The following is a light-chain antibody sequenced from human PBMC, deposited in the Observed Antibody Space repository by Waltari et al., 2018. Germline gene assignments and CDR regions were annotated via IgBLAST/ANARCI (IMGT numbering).Light chain of an antibody. J-gene: IGKJ1*01. CDR2: ASS. V-gene: IGKV1-8*01. CDR3: QQYYSYPVT. CDR1: QGVSSY. Sequence: AIRLTRPPPSTAPSPGAKVTITCRASQGVSSYLAWYQQKPGRAPKLLLYASSTLQPDVPSRFGGSGSGTDFSLTISCLQSEDFASYFCQQYYSYPVTFGQGTRVEVK.